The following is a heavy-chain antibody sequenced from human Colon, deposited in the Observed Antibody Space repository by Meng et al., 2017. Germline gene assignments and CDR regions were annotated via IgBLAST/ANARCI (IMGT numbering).Heavy chain of an antibody. CDR3: ASSDYYRSDY. CDR1: GGASSRSDW. J-gene: IGHJ4*02. CDR2: TSHRGST. V-gene: IGHV4-4*02. Sequence: QVQRLAHGRGLGMPSETLVLPGAVSGGASSRSDWWSWVRQPPGKGLELIGDTSHRGSTNLSTSLKSRVTKSLDKSQNQLSLKLNSLTAADTAVYYCASSDYYRSDYWGQGTLVTVSS. D-gene: IGHD3-22*01.